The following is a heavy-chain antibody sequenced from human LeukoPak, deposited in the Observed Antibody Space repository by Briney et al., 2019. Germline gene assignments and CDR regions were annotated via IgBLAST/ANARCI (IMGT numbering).Heavy chain of an antibody. Sequence: SGPTLVKPTQTLTLTCTFSGFSLSTTDVCVGWIRQPSGKALEWLALIYWDDDKRYSPSLKSRLTITKDTSKNQVVLTMTNMDPVDTATYYCASRKSVAFDYWGQGTLVTVSS. CDR1: GFSLSTTDVC. CDR3: ASRKSVAFDY. CDR2: IYWDDDK. J-gene: IGHJ4*02. V-gene: IGHV2-5*02.